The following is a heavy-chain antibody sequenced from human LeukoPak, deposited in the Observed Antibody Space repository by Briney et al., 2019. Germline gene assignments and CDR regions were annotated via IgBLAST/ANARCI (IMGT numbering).Heavy chain of an antibody. CDR2: INPNSGGT. D-gene: IGHD3-9*01. CDR3: ARVGYDILTGYYADDAFDI. Sequence: GASVNVSCKASGYTFTGYYMHWVRQAPGQGLEWMGWINPNSGGTNYAQKFQGRVTMTRDTSISTAYMELSRLRSDDTAVYYCARVGYDILTGYYADDAFDIWGQGTMVTVSS. V-gene: IGHV1-2*02. CDR1: GYTFTGYY. J-gene: IGHJ3*02.